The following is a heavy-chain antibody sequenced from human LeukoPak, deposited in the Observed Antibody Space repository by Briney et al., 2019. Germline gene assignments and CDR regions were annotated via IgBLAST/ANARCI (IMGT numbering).Heavy chain of an antibody. V-gene: IGHV3-23*01. D-gene: IGHD5-18*01. CDR2: IFPSGGEI. Sequence: GGSLRLSCAASGFTFSTSAMLWVRQPRGKGLEWVSSIFPSGGEIHYADSVRGRFTISRDNSKSTLSLQMNSLRAEDTAIYYCVTYRQVMLPFEAWGQGTLVTVSS. CDR3: VTYRQVMLPFEA. CDR1: GFTFSTSA. J-gene: IGHJ5*02.